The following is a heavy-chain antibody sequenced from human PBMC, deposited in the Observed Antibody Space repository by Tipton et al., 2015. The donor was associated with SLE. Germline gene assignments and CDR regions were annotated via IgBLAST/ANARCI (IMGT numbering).Heavy chain of an antibody. V-gene: IGHV4-38-2*02. J-gene: IGHJ3*02. CDR2: LYHSGTT. CDR1: GYSITSGYS. CDR3: ARDLTYGDYLLGAFDI. D-gene: IGHD4-17*01. Sequence: TLSLTCTVSGYSITSGYSWGWLRQSPGKGLEWIGSLYHSGTTYYNPSLKSRVTISVDTSKNQFSLPLSFVTAADTAVYYCARDLTYGDYLLGAFDIWGQGTMVTVS.